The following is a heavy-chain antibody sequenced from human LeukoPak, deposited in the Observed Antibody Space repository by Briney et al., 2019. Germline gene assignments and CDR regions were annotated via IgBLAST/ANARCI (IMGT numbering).Heavy chain of an antibody. D-gene: IGHD6-6*01. V-gene: IGHV3-30-3*01. CDR3: ARVRRLAYYFDY. Sequence: GRSLRLSCAASGFTFSSYAMHWVRQAPGKGLEWVAVISYDGSNKYYADSVKGRFTISRDNAKNSLYLQMNSLRAEDTAVYYCARVRRLAYYFDYWGQGTLVTVSS. CDR1: GFTFSSYA. J-gene: IGHJ4*02. CDR2: ISYDGSNK.